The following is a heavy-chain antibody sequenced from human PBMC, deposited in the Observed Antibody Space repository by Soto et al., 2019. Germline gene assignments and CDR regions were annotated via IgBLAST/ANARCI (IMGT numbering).Heavy chain of an antibody. Sequence: SETLSLTCTVSGGSINYFYWTWIRQSPEKGLEWIGYIFYNGNTNYNPSLKSRLTISVDTSKNQFSLKLNSVTAADTAMYYCARFDYEQVGRFDRWGQGAPVTVSS. J-gene: IGHJ5*02. CDR1: GGSINYFY. CDR3: ARFDYEQVGRFDR. D-gene: IGHD3-16*01. CDR2: IFYNGNT. V-gene: IGHV4-59*08.